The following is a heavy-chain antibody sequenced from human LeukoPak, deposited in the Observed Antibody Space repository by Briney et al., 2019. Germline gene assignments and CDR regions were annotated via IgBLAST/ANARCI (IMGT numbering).Heavy chain of an antibody. D-gene: IGHD3-22*01. CDR3: ARVVDYYDSSGYIPLFDY. J-gene: IGHJ4*02. V-gene: IGHV4-59*01. CDR2: IYYSGST. CDR1: GGSISSYY. Sequence: PSETLSLTCTVSGGSISSYYWSWIRQPPGKGLEWIGYIYYSGSTNYNPSVKSRVTISVDTSKNQFSLKLSSVTAADTAVYYCARVVDYYDSSGYIPLFDYWGQGTLVTVSS.